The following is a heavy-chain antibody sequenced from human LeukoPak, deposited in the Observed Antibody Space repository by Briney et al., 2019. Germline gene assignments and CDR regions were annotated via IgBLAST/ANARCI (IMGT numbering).Heavy chain of an antibody. CDR1: GGSISTFY. J-gene: IGHJ4*02. D-gene: IGHD3-16*02. CDR3: ARAYSSYPYYFDS. CDR2: IYYSGTT. Sequence: SETLSLTCTVSGGSISTFYWTWIRQPPGKGLEWIGSIYYSGTTNYNPSLKSRVTISVDTSKNQFFLMVSSVPAADTAVYYCARAYSSYPYYFDSWGQGTLVTVSS. V-gene: IGHV4-59*01.